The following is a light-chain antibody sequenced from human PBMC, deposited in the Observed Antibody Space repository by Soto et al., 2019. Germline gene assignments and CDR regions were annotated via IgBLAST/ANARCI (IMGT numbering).Light chain of an antibody. CDR3: QQRSKWPVT. Sequence: VVLTQSPATLSLSPGERATLSCRASQSISEFLAWYQQKPGQAPRLLIYDASNRATGIPARFSGSGSGTDFTLTISSLEAEDVARYYCQQRSKWPVTFGGGTKVEIK. V-gene: IGKV3-11*01. J-gene: IGKJ4*01. CDR2: DAS. CDR1: QSISEF.